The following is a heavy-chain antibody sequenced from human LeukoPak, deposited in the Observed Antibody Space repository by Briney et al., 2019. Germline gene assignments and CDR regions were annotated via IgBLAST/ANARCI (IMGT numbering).Heavy chain of an antibody. CDR3: ASGSGSYRTPYYYMDV. CDR1: GFTVSSNY. CDR2: IYSGGST. V-gene: IGHV3-53*01. J-gene: IGHJ6*03. Sequence: QSGGSLRLSCAASGFTVSSNYMSWVRQAPGKGLEWVSVIYSGGSTYCADSVKGRFTISRDNSKNTLYLQMNSLRAEDTAVYYCASGSGSYRTPYYYMDVWGTGTTVTVSS. D-gene: IGHD3-10*01.